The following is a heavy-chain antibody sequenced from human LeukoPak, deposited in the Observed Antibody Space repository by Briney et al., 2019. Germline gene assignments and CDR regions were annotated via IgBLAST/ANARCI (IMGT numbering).Heavy chain of an antibody. Sequence: GGSLRLSCSASGFTFSSYAMHWVRQAPGKGLEYVSAISSNGGSTYYADSVKGRFTISRDNSKNTLYLQMSSLRAEDTAVYYCVKGGSYYYYGMDVWGQGTTVSVSS. CDR2: ISSNGGST. J-gene: IGHJ6*02. V-gene: IGHV3-64D*09. CDR3: VKGGSYYYYGMDV. D-gene: IGHD1-26*01. CDR1: GFTFSSYA.